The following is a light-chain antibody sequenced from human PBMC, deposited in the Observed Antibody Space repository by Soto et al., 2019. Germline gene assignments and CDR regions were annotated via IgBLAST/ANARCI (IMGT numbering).Light chain of an antibody. CDR2: GAS. V-gene: IGKV3-20*01. CDR1: QSVSNNY. Sequence: EIVLTQSPGTLSLSPGERATLSCRASQSVSNNYLAWYQQKPGQAPRLLIYGASSRATGLPDRFTGSGSGTDYTLTIARREPADYAVYYCQQYGSPPPITFGQGTRLDIK. J-gene: IGKJ5*01. CDR3: QQYGSPPPIT.